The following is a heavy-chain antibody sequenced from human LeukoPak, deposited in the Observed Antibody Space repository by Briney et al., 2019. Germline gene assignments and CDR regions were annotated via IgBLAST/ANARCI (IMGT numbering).Heavy chain of an antibody. CDR1: GFTVSSNY. CDR2: IFSGATT. D-gene: IGHD3-10*01. J-gene: IGHJ3*02. CDR3: ATWAGFGNLVGAFDI. V-gene: IGHV3-66*01. Sequence: TGGSLRLSCAVSGFTVSSNYISWVRQAPGKGLEWVSVIFSGATTKYADSVKGRFTVSTDNSKNTVYLQMSSLRAEDTAVYYCATWAGFGNLVGAFDIWGQGTMVTVSS.